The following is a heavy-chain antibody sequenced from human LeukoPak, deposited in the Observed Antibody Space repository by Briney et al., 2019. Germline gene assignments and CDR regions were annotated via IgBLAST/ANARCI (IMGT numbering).Heavy chain of an antibody. D-gene: IGHD6-19*01. CDR2: IYHSGST. V-gene: IGHV4-38-2*02. Sequence: SETLSLTCTVSGYSISSGYYWGWIRQPPGKGLEWIGSIYHSGSTYYNPSLKSRVTISVDTSKNQFSLKLSSVTAADTAVYYCASGAVAGGFDYWGQGTLVTVSS. CDR3: ASGAVAGGFDY. J-gene: IGHJ4*02. CDR1: GYSISSGYY.